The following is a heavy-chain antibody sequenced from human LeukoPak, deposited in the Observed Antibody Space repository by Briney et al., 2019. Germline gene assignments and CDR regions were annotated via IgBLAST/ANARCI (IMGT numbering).Heavy chain of an antibody. V-gene: IGHV3-21*01. CDR1: GFTFSSYS. CDR3: ARGRPGKIFMIVVITPPAFDY. CDR2: ISSSSSYI. J-gene: IGHJ4*02. D-gene: IGHD3-22*01. Sequence: GGSLRLSCAASGFTFSSYSMNWVRQAPGKGLEWVSSISSSSSYIYYADSVKGRFTISRDNAKNSLYLQMNSLRAEDTAVYYCARGRPGKIFMIVVITPPAFDYWGQGTLVTVSS.